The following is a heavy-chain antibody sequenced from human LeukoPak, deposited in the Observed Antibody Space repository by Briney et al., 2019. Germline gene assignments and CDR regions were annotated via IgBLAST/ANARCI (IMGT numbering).Heavy chain of an antibody. CDR1: GGAFSSYA. V-gene: IGHV1-69*06. D-gene: IGHD2-2*02. J-gene: IGHJ5*02. CDR2: IILSFGTA. CDR3: ARGGVVPAAIAWFDP. Sequence: GSSVKVSCKASGGAFSSYAIGWVRQAPGQGLEWMGVIILSFGTANYAQKVQGRVTITADKPTSTAYMELSSLRSEDTAVYYCARGGVVPAAIAWFDPWGQGTLVTVSS.